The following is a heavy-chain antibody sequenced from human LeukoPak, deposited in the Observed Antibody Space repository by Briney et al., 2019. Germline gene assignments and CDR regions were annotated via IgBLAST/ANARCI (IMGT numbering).Heavy chain of an antibody. Sequence: SSETLSLTCTVSAGSISSGSYYWRWIRQPAGKGLEWIGRIYTSGSTNYNPSLKSRVTISVDTSKNQFSLKLSSVTAADTAVYYCAREDYGGNSDDAFDIWGQGTMVTVSS. CDR3: AREDYGGNSDDAFDI. J-gene: IGHJ3*02. D-gene: IGHD4-23*01. CDR1: AGSISSGSYY. CDR2: IYTSGST. V-gene: IGHV4-61*02.